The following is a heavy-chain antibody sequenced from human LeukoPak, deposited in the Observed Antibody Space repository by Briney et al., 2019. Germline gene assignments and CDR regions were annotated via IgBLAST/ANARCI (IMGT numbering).Heavy chain of an antibody. CDR3: ARDSRNFDY. V-gene: IGHV4-61*01. CDR2: IYYSGST. J-gene: IGHJ4*02. CDR1: GGSVSSGSYY. Sequence: SETLSLTCTVSGGSVSSGSYYWSWIRQPPGKGLEWIGYIYYSGSTNYNPPLKSRVTISVDTSKNQFSLKLSSVTAADTAVYYCARDSRNFDYWGQGTLVTVSS.